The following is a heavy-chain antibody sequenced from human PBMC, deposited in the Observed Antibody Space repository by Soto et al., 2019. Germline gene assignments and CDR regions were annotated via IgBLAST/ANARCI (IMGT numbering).Heavy chain of an antibody. V-gene: IGHV5-51*01. D-gene: IGHD4-17*01. CDR3: ARQPDSCGDSTILAFDI. J-gene: IGHJ3*02. CDR1: GYSLTSYW. Sequence: PGESLKISCKGSGYSLTSYWIGWVRQMPGKGLEWMGIIYPGDSDTRYSPSFQGQVTISADKSISTAYLQWGSLKASDTAMYYCARQPDSCGDSTILAFDILGQGTLVPVSS. CDR2: IYPGDSDT.